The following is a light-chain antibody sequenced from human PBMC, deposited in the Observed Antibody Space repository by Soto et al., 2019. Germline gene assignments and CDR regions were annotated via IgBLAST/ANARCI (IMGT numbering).Light chain of an antibody. CDR3: SSYTSSSTWV. J-gene: IGLJ1*01. CDR2: EVS. Sequence: QSALTQPASVPGSPGQSFTFSCAGTSSDVGGYNYVSWYQQHPGNAPKLMIYEVSNRPSGVSNRFSGSKSGNTASLTISGLQAEDEADYYCSSYTSSSTWVFGTGTKVTVL. CDR1: SSDVGGYNY. V-gene: IGLV2-14*01.